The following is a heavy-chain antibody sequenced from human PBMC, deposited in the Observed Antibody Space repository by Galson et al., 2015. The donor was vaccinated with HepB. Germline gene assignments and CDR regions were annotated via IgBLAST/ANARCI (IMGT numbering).Heavy chain of an antibody. CDR3: TKAVGIITMGREFDP. D-gene: IGHD3-3*01. CDR2: ISYDGSNK. J-gene: IGHJ5*02. CDR1: GFTFSSSG. Sequence: SLRLSCAASGFTFSSSGMHWVRQAPGKGLEWVGGISYDGSNKSYADSVKGRFTISRDNSKNTLYLQMNSLRPEDTAVYYCTKAVGIITMGREFDPWGQGTLVTVSS. V-gene: IGHV3-30*18.